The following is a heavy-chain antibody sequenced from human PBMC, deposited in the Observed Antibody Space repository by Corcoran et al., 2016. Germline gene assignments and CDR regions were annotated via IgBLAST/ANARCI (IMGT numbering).Heavy chain of an antibody. J-gene: IGHJ6*02. CDR1: RGTFSSYA. V-gene: IGHV1-69*06. CDR2: IIPIFGTA. CDR3: ARGDVYDFWSGYSPGYYYYGMDV. Sequence: QVQLVQSGAEVKKPGSSVKVSCKASRGTFSSYAISWVRQAPGQGLEWMGGIIPIFGTANYAQKFQGRVTITADKSTSTAYMELSSLRSEDTAVYYCARGDVYDFWSGYSPGYYYYGMDVWGQGTTVTVSS. D-gene: IGHD3-3*01.